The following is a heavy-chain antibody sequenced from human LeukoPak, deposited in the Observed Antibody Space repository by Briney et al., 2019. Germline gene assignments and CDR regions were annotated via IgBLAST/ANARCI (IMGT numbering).Heavy chain of an antibody. Sequence: GGSLRLSCAASGFTFSSYSMNWVRHAPGKGLEWVSSISSSSSYIYYADSVKGRFTISRDNDKNSLYLQMNSLRAEDTAVYYCAREMGAGYYYYYGMDLWGKGTTVTVSS. CDR3: AREMGAGYYYYYGMDL. J-gene: IGHJ6*04. CDR2: ISSSSSYI. D-gene: IGHD4/OR15-4a*01. CDR1: GFTFSSYS. V-gene: IGHV3-21*01.